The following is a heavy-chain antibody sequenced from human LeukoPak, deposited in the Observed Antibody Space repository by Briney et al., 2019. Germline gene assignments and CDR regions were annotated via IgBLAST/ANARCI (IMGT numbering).Heavy chain of an antibody. CDR1: GFTFSSYS. CDR2: ISSSSSYI. Sequence: GGSLRLSCAASGFTFSSYSMNWVRQAPGKGLEWVSSISSSSSYIYYADSVKGRFTISRDNAKNSLYLQMNSLRAEDTAVYYCAREGPNPGGVVPAAIQTPVGYWGQGTLVTVSS. D-gene: IGHD2-2*01. J-gene: IGHJ4*02. V-gene: IGHV3-21*01. CDR3: AREGPNPGGVVPAAIQTPVGY.